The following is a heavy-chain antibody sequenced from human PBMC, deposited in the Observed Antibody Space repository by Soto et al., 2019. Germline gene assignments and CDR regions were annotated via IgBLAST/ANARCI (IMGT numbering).Heavy chain of an antibody. CDR1: GFTFSSYG. J-gene: IGHJ6*02. CDR2: IWYDGSNK. CDR3: ARDWYGSGSTKSLVYYYGMDV. Sequence: QVQLVESGGGVVQPGRSLRLSCAASGFTFSSYGMHWVRQAPGKGLEWVAVIWYDGSNKYYADSVKGRFTISRDNSKNTLYLPMNSLRAEDTAVYYCARDWYGSGSTKSLVYYYGMDVWGQGTTVTVSS. D-gene: IGHD3-10*01. V-gene: IGHV3-33*01.